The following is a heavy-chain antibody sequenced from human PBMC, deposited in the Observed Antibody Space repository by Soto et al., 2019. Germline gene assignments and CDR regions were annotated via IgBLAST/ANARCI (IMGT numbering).Heavy chain of an antibody. CDR2: ISYDGSNK. CDR3: ARDKKVAGTGWYFDY. CDR1: GFTFSSYA. V-gene: IGHV3-30-3*01. Sequence: HPGGSLRLSCAASGFTFSSYAMHWVRQAPGKGLEWVAVISYDGSNKYYADSVKGRFTISRDNSKNTLYLQMNSLRAEDTAVYYCARDKKVAGTGWYFDYWGQEPWSPSPQ. D-gene: IGHD6-19*01. J-gene: IGHJ4*01.